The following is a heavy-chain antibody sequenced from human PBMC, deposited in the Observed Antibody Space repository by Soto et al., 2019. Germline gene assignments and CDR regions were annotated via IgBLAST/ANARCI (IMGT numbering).Heavy chain of an antibody. V-gene: IGHV1-69*01. J-gene: IGHJ6*02. Sequence: QVQLVQSGAEVKKPGSSVKVSCKASGGTFSSYAISWVRQAPGQGLEWMGGIIPIFGTANYAQKFQGRVTITADESTSTAYMELSSLRSEDTAVYYCARATNDFLSGYYYYYGMDVWGQGTTVTVSS. CDR1: GGTFSSYA. CDR3: ARATNDFLSGYYYYYGMDV. CDR2: IIPIFGTA. D-gene: IGHD3-3*01.